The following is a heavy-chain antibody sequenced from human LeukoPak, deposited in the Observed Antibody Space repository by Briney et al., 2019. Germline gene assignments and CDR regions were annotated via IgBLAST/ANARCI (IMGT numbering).Heavy chain of an antibody. V-gene: IGHV3-72*01. CDR1: GFTFSDYY. D-gene: IGHD2/OR15-2a*01. Sequence: GGSLRLSCAASGFTFSDYYMDWGRPAPGKGVEWVGRIRNKVNSYTTEYAASVKGRFTISRDESKNSLYLQMNSLKTEDTAVYHCTRNMGIWGQGTMVTVSS. CDR2: IRNKVNSYTT. J-gene: IGHJ3*02. CDR3: TRNMGI.